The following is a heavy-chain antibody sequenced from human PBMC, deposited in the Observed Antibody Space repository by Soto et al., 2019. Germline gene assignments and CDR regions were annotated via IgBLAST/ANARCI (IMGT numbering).Heavy chain of an antibody. CDR1: GGSISSSSYY. CDR3: ARHNGPLYVGYYYDMDV. Sequence: QLQLQESGPGLVKPSETLSLTCTVSGGSISSSSYYWGWIRQPPGKGRESIGSIYYSGYTYYNPSLKSRVTISVDTSKNQFSLKLSSVTAADTAVYYCARHNGPLYVGYYYDMDVWGQGTTITVSS. V-gene: IGHV4-39*01. J-gene: IGHJ6*02. D-gene: IGHD3-16*01. CDR2: IYYSGYT.